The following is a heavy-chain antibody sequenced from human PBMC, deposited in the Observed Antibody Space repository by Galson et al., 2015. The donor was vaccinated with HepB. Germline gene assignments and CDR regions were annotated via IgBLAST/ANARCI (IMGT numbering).Heavy chain of an antibody. J-gene: IGHJ4*02. D-gene: IGHD6-19*01. V-gene: IGHV3-23*01. CDR1: GFIFSSYA. CDR2: ITDSGGST. Sequence: SLRLSCAASGFIFSSYAMSWVRQAPGKGLEWISTITDSGGSTYYADSVKGRFTISRDNAKNTLYVQVNVLRAEDTAVYYCAKARQLQWRGDSFDYWGQGILVTVSS. CDR3: AKARQLQWRGDSFDY.